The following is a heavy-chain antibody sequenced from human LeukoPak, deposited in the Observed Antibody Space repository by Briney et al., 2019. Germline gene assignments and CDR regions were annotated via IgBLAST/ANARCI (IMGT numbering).Heavy chain of an antibody. Sequence: SETLSLTCTVSGGSISSGGYYWSWIRQHPGKGLEWIGYIYYSGSAYYNPSLKSRVTISVDTSKSQFSLKLSSVTAADTAVYYCARGRPRTTYCGGDCYSSWYFDLWGRGTLVTVSS. CDR1: GGSISSGGYY. CDR3: ARGRPRTTYCGGDCYSSWYFDL. CDR2: IYYSGSA. D-gene: IGHD2-21*02. J-gene: IGHJ2*01. V-gene: IGHV4-31*03.